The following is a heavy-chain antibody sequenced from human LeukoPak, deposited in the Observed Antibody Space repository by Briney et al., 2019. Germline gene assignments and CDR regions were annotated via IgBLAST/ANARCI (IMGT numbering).Heavy chain of an antibody. J-gene: IGHJ6*02. CDR1: GFTFNSYA. V-gene: IGHV3-30-3*01. CDR3: ARENSRNFFYYGMDV. Sequence: GGSLRLSCAASGFTFNSYAIHWVRQAPGKGLEWVAVISYDGSNKNYADSVKGRFTISRDNSKNTLYLQMNSLRAEDTAVYYCARENSRNFFYYGMDVWGQGTLVTVSS. CDR2: ISYDGSNK.